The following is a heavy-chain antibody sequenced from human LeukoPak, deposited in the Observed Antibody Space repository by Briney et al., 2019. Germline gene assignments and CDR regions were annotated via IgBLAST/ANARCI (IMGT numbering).Heavy chain of an antibody. D-gene: IGHD2-8*01. Sequence: GRSLRLSCAASGFTFSSYGMHWVRQAPGKGLEWVAVISYDGSNKDYADSVKGRFTISRDNSKNTLYLQMNSLRAEDTAVYYCAKDHCTNGVCYFDYWGQGTLVTVSS. CDR2: ISYDGSNK. V-gene: IGHV3-30*18. CDR1: GFTFSSYG. CDR3: AKDHCTNGVCYFDY. J-gene: IGHJ4*02.